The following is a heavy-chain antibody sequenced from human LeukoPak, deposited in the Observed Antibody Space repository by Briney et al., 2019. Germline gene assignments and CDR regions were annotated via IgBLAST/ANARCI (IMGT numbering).Heavy chain of an antibody. CDR1: GGTFSSYA. V-gene: IGHV1-69*05. Sequence: SVKVSCKASGGTFSSYAISWVRQAPGQGLEWMGGIIPIFGTANYAQKFQGRVTITTDESTSTAYMELSSLRSEDTAVYYCAGDPSPPSYGSPIFDYWGQGALVTVSS. CDR2: IIPIFGTA. D-gene: IGHD5-18*01. J-gene: IGHJ4*02. CDR3: AGDPSPPSYGSPIFDY.